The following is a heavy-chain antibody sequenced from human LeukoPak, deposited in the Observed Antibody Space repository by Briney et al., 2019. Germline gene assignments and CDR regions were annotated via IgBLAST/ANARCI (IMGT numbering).Heavy chain of an antibody. CDR1: GYTFTNYY. Sequence: EASVKVSCKASGYTFTNYYIHWVRQAPGQGLDWMGTINPSVGTTRSAQGRVTLTRDTSTNTVYMELSTLRPEDTAVYYCARSVFPYYSGSGSPYNVDVRRNSCFDFWGQGTLVTVSS. CDR3: ARSVFPYYSGSGSPYNVDVRRNSCFDF. V-gene: IGHV1-46*01. J-gene: IGHJ4*02. CDR2: INPSVGTT. D-gene: IGHD3-10*01.